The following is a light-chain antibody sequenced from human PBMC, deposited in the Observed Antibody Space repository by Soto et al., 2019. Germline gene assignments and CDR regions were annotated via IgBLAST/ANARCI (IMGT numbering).Light chain of an antibody. CDR1: SSNIGNNY. CDR2: DND. Sequence: QSVLTQPPSVSAAPGQKVTISCSGSSSNIGNNYVSWYQQLPGTAPKLLIYDNDQRPLRIPDRFSGSTSGTSATLAITGLQPRDEAHYYCGTCDSSLSAVVFGGGTKLTVL. V-gene: IGLV1-51*01. J-gene: IGLJ2*01. CDR3: GTCDSSLSAVV.